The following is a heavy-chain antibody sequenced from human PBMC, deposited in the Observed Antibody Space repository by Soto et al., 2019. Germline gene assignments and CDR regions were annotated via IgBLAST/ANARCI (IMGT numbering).Heavy chain of an antibody. CDR3: AKERDIVVVVAPLDY. CDR1: GFTFSSYG. D-gene: IGHD2-15*01. Sequence: QVQLVESGGGVVKPGRSLRLSCAASGFTFSSYGMHWVRQAPGKGLEWVAVISYDGSNNYYADSVKGRFTISRDNSKNTLYLQMNSLRAEDTAVYYCAKERDIVVVVAPLDYWGQGTLVTVSS. CDR2: ISYDGSNN. V-gene: IGHV3-30*18. J-gene: IGHJ4*02.